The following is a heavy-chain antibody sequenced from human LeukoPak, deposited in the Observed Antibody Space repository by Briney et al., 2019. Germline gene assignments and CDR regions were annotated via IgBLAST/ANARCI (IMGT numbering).Heavy chain of an antibody. Sequence: ASVKVSCKASGYTFTSWYMHWVRQAPGQGLEWMGIINPSGGSTTYAQKFQGRVTMTRDTSTTTVYMELSSLRSEDTAVYYCARDPCSSSSYISFDIWGQGTMVTVSS. CDR1: GYTFTSWY. V-gene: IGHV1-46*01. D-gene: IGHD6-13*01. CDR3: ARDPCSSSSYISFDI. CDR2: INPSGGST. J-gene: IGHJ3*02.